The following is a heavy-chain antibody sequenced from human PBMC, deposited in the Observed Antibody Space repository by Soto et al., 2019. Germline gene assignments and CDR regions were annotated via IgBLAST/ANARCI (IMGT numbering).Heavy chain of an antibody. CDR3: ANFVVVVAATRKGQYYFDY. CDR2: ISGSGGST. D-gene: IGHD2-15*01. CDR1: GGSISSGDYY. J-gene: IGHJ4*02. V-gene: IGHV3-23*01. Sequence: HPSETLSLTCTVSGGSISSGDYYWSWVRQAPGKGLEWVSAISGSGGSTYYADSVKGRFTISRDNSKNTLYLQMNSLRAEDTAVYYCANFVVVVAATRKGQYYFDYWGQGTLVTVSS.